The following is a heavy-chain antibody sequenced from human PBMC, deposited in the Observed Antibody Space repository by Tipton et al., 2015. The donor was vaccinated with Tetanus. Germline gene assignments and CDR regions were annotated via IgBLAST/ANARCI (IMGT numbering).Heavy chain of an antibody. V-gene: IGHV4-61*01. CDR2: VFYTGST. CDR3: ARYHCTGTTCQHLDH. J-gene: IGHJ4*01. Sequence: TLSLTCTVSGGSVSSGSYYWSWIRQPPGKGLECIGYVFYTGSTNYNSPFESRVTISVDTSKNQISLQLRSVTAADTAVYYCARYHCTGTTCQHLDHWGQGTLVTVSS. D-gene: IGHD2-8*02. CDR1: GGSVSSGSYY.